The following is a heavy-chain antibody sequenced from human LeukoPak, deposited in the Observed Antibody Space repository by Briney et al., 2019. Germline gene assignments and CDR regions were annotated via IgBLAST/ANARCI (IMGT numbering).Heavy chain of an antibody. V-gene: IGHV4-34*01. D-gene: IGHD1-14*01. CDR2: INHSGST. Sequence: SETLSLTCAVYGGSFSGYYWSWIRQPPGKGLEWIGEINHSGSTNYNPSLKSRVTISVDTSKNQFSLKLSSVTAADTAVYYCASQERRYRDFDYWGQGTLVTVSS. CDR3: ASQERRYRDFDY. CDR1: GGSFSGYY. J-gene: IGHJ4*02.